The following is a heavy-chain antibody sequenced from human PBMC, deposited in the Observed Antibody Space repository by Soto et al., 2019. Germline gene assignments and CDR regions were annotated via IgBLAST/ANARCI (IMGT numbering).Heavy chain of an antibody. CDR3: ARGDGPGSWLIDY. J-gene: IGHJ4*01. CDR1: GYIFFNYA. V-gene: IGHV1-3*04. Sequence: ASVKVSCKASGYIFFNYAIHWVRQAPGQRLEWLGCINIGGDYTQDSQNFKGRLSISSDTSANTVYMELSSLTSEDTATYYCARGDGPGSWLIDYWGQ. D-gene: IGHD3-10*01. CDR2: INIGGDYT.